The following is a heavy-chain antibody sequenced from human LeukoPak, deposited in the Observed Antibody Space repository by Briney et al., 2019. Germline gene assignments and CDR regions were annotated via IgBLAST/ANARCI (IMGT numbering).Heavy chain of an antibody. CDR1: GGSISSSSYY. Sequence: SETLSLTCTVSGGSISSSSYYWGWIRQPPGKGLEWIGSIYYSGSTYYNPSLKSRVTISVDTSKNQFSLKLSPVTAADTAVYYCARSPQGTATTANWLDPWGQGTLVTVSS. CDR3: ARSPQGTATTANWLDP. CDR2: IYYSGST. D-gene: IGHD4-17*01. V-gene: IGHV4-39*07. J-gene: IGHJ5*02.